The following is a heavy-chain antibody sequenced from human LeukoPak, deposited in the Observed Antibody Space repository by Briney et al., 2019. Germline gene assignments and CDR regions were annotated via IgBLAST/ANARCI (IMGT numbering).Heavy chain of an antibody. Sequence: GASVKVSCKASGYTSTSHDINWVRQATGQGLEWMGWMNPNSGNTGYAQKFQGRVTMTRNTSISTAYMELSSLRSEDTAVYYCARGHHYYDSSGYDAFDIWGQGTMVTVSS. CDR1: GYTSTSHD. D-gene: IGHD3-22*01. V-gene: IGHV1-8*01. CDR2: MNPNSGNT. CDR3: ARGHHYYDSSGYDAFDI. J-gene: IGHJ3*02.